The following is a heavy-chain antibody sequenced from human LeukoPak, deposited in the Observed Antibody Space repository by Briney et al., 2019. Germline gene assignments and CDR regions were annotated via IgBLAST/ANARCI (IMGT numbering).Heavy chain of an antibody. D-gene: IGHD3-3*01. Sequence: SETLSLTCTVSGGSISSYYWSWIRQPAGKGLEWIGRIYTSGSTNYNPSLKSRVTMSVDTSKNQFSLKLSSVTAADTAVYYCAGDDYDFWSGYYSRWFDPWGQGTLVTVSS. J-gene: IGHJ5*02. CDR3: AGDDYDFWSGYYSRWFDP. CDR2: IYTSGST. V-gene: IGHV4-4*07. CDR1: GGSISSYY.